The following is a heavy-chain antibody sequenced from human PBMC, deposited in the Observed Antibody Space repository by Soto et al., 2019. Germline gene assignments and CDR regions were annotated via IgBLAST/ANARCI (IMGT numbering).Heavy chain of an antibody. Sequence: QVQLVQSGAEVKKPGASVKVSCKASGYTFTSYGISWVRQAPGQGLEWMGWISGYNGNTKYAQKLQGRVTMTTDTSTSTAYIELRSLRSDDTAVYYCARSDQYFDWLPQSPYYFDYWGQGPLVTVSS. CDR2: ISGYNGNT. D-gene: IGHD3-9*01. CDR1: GYTFTSYG. J-gene: IGHJ4*02. V-gene: IGHV1-18*01. CDR3: ARSDQYFDWLPQSPYYFDY.